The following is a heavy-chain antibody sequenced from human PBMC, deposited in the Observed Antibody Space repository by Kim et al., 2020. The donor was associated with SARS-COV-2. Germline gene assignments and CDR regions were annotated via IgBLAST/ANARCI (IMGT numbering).Heavy chain of an antibody. J-gene: IGHJ4*02. CDR1: GFTFSSYW. Sequence: GGSLRISCAASGFTFSSYWMSWVRQAPGKGLEWVANIKQDGSEKYYVDSVKGRFTISRDNAKNSLYLQMNSLRAEDTAVYYCARVSGWFGELFIDYWGQGTLVTVSS. D-gene: IGHD3-10*01. CDR3: ARVSGWFGELFIDY. V-gene: IGHV3-7*01. CDR2: IKQDGSEK.